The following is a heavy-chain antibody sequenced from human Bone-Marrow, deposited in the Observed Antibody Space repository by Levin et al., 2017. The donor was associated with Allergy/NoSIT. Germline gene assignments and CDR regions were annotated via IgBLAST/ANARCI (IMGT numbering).Heavy chain of an antibody. V-gene: IGHV3-7*03. Sequence: GGSLRLSCVVSGFSFSSSWMSWVRQAPGKGLEWVANINEDGSAKYYVDSVKGRFTVSRDNAENSLYLQMDDLRAEDTALYYCARAVTLGGEAWGQGTLVTVSS. CDR3: ARAVTLGGEA. D-gene: IGHD3-10*01. CDR2: INEDGSAK. J-gene: IGHJ5*02. CDR1: GFSFSSSW.